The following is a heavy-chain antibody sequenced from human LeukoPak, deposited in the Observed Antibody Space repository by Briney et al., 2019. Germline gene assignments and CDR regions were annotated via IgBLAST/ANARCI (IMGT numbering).Heavy chain of an antibody. CDR3: SKYSYSHGYLDS. Sequence: GGSLRLSCAASGFTFSSYWLSWVRQAPGKGLEWVANIQQDGSEKNYVDSVKGRFTISRDNAKNSLYLQMTSLRAEDTAVYYCSKYSYSHGYLDSWGQGTLVTVSS. V-gene: IGHV3-7*01. CDR2: IQQDGSEK. D-gene: IGHD5-18*01. J-gene: IGHJ4*02. CDR1: GFTFSSYW.